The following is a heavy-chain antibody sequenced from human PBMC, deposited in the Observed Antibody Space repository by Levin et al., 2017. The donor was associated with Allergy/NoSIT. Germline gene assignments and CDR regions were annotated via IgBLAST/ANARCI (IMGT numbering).Heavy chain of an antibody. V-gene: IGHV3-30*18. D-gene: IGHD2-21*02. CDR3: AKVVGTIRGGDRYGD. Sequence: GESLKISCAASGFTFSSYGMHWVRQAPGKGLEWVAVISYDGSNKYYADSVKGRFTISRDNSKNTLYLQMNSLRAEDTAVYYCAKVVGTIRGGDRYGDWGQGTLVTVSS. CDR1: GFTFSSYG. J-gene: IGHJ4*02. CDR2: ISYDGSNK.